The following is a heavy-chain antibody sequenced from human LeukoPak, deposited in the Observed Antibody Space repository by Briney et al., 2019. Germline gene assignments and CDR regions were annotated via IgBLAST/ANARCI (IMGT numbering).Heavy chain of an antibody. CDR2: ISGSGGST. D-gene: IGHD4-23*01. CDR1: GFTFSSYA. V-gene: IGHV3-23*01. Sequence: QPGGSLRLSCAASGFTFSSYAMSWVRQAPGKGLEWVSAISGSGGSTYYADSVKGRFTISRDNSKNTLYLQMNSLRAEDTAVYYCAKVRKYGGNPHSAFDIWGQGTMVTVSS. CDR3: AKVRKYGGNPHSAFDI. J-gene: IGHJ3*02.